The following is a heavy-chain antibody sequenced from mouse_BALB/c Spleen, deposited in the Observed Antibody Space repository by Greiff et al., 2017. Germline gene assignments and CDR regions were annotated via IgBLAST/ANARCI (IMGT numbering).Heavy chain of an antibody. V-gene: IGHV1S81*02. D-gene: IGHD1-2*01. CDR1: GYTFTSYW. Sequence: QVQLQQSGAELVKPGASVKLSCKASGYTFTSYWMHWVKQRPGQGLEWIGEINPSNGRTNYNEKFKSKATLTVDKSSSTAYMQLSSLTSEDSAVYYCARDYGPLMDYWGQGTSVTVSS. J-gene: IGHJ4*01. CDR3: ARDYGPLMDY. CDR2: INPSNGRT.